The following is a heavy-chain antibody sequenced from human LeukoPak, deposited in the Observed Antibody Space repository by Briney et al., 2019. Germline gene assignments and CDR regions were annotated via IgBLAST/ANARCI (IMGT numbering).Heavy chain of an antibody. CDR1: GGSISSYY. CDR3: ARYRDYYDSSGFYY. V-gene: IGHV4-4*07. J-gene: IGHJ4*02. D-gene: IGHD3-22*01. CDR2: IYTSGST. Sequence: SETLSLTCTVSGGSISSYYWSWIRQPAGKGLEWIGRIYTSGSTNYNPSLKSRVTMSVDTSKNQFSLKLSSVTAADTAVYYCARYRDYYDSSGFYYWGQGTLVNVSS.